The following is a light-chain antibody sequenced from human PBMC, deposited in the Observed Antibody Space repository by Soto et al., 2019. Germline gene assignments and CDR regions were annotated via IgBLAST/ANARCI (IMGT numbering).Light chain of an antibody. CDR2: DSS. CDR3: QQYDYVPFT. J-gene: IGKJ4*01. CDR1: HDISNY. V-gene: IGKV1-33*01. Sequence: IQLTQSPSSLSASVGDRVTITCQASHDISNYLNWSQQKPGEAPKLLIYDSSNLETGVPSRFSGSGSGTHFTFTISNLQPEDIATYYCQQYDYVPFTFGGGTKVDIK.